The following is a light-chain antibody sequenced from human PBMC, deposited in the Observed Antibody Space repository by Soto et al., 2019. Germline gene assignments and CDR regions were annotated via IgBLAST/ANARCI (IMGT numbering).Light chain of an antibody. Sequence: EIVLTQSPGTLSLSPGERATLSCRASQSVNNNYLAWYQQKPGQAPRLLIYGASSGATGIPDRFSGSGSGTAFTLTISRLEPEDFAVYYCQQYGSSPRTFGQGTKVEIK. CDR3: QQYGSSPRT. CDR1: QSVNNNY. V-gene: IGKV3-20*01. J-gene: IGKJ1*01. CDR2: GAS.